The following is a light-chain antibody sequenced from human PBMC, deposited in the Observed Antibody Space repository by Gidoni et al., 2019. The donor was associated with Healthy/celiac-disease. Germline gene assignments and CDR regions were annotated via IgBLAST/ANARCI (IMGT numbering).Light chain of an antibody. CDR3: QQSYSTPLT. Sequence: DIQMTQSPSSLSASVGDRVTITCRASQSISSYLNWYQQKPGKDPKLLIYAASSLQSGVPSRFSGVGSGTYFTLTISSLQPEDFATYYCQQSYSTPLTFGGGTKVEIK. CDR2: AAS. CDR1: QSISSY. J-gene: IGKJ4*01. V-gene: IGKV1-39*01.